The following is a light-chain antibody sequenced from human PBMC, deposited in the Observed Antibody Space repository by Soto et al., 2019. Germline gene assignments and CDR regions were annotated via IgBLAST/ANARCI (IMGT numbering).Light chain of an antibody. V-gene: IGKV3-15*01. CDR1: QSVSSD. CDR3: QQYDSFWTM. CDR2: VAS. Sequence: EIVMTKSPATLSLSPGERANLSFMASQSVSSDLAWYQQKPGQAPRLLIYVASTRATGIPARFSGSGSGTEFTLTISSLQPDDFATYYCQQYDSFWTMFGQGTKVDI. J-gene: IGKJ1*01.